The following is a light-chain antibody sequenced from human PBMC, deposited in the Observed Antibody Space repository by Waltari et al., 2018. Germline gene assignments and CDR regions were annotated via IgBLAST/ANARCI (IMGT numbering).Light chain of an antibody. V-gene: IGLV1-44*01. CDR1: SSNVGNNV. J-gene: IGLJ3*02. Sequence: QSVLTQPPSASGAPGQRVTISCSGSSSNVGNNVVNWYQQIPGTAPKLLIYRNEQRPSGVTARFSGSKSGTSASLAISGLQSEDEGDYYCASWDDSPNGRWVFGGGTKLTVL. CDR2: RNE. CDR3: ASWDDSPNGRWV.